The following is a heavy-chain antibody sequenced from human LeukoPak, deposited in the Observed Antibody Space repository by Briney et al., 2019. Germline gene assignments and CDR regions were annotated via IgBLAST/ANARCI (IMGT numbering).Heavy chain of an antibody. Sequence: GASVKVSCKASGYTFTSYGISWVRQAPGQGLEWMGWISAYNGNTNYAQKLQGRVTMTTDTSTSTAYMELRSLRSDDTAVYYCARDVYYYNHYGMDVWGQGTTVTVSS. CDR1: GYTFTSYG. V-gene: IGHV1-18*01. CDR3: ARDVYYYNHYGMDV. CDR2: ISAYNGNT. J-gene: IGHJ6*02.